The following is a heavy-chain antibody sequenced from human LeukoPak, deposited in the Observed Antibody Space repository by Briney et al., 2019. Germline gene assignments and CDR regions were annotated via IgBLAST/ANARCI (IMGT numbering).Heavy chain of an antibody. Sequence: GASVKVSCKASGGTISSYAIMWVRQASGQGLEWMGGIIPMFDTADYAQKFQGRVTFTADESTNTAYMELSSLRSEDTAVYYCARGYSGYHDAFHIWGQGTMVTVSS. CDR2: IIPMFDTA. CDR1: GGTISSYA. J-gene: IGHJ3*02. D-gene: IGHD1-26*01. CDR3: ARGYSGYHDAFHI. V-gene: IGHV1-69*13.